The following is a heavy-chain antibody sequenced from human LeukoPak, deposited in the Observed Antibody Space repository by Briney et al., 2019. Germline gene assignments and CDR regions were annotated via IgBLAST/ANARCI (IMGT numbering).Heavy chain of an antibody. V-gene: IGHV3-21*01. CDR1: GFTFSRYT. CDR3: ARDHGDYVPFDY. CDR2: ISSSSSYV. Sequence: GGSLRLSCAASGFTFSRYTMNWVRQAPGKGLERVSSISSSSSYVYHADSVKGRFTISRDNAKNSLYLQMNSLRAEDTAVYYCARDHGDYVPFDYWGQGTLVTVSS. D-gene: IGHD4-17*01. J-gene: IGHJ4*02.